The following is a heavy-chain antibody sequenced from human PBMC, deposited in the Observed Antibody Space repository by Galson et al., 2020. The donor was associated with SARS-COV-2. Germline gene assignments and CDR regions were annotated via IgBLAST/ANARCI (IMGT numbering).Heavy chain of an antibody. D-gene: IGHD3-10*01. Sequence: GESLKISCKGSGYSFTSYWIGWVRQMPGKGLEWMGIIYPGDSDTRYSPSFQGQVTISADKSISTAYLQWSSLKASDTAMYYCARPGRGSGSYYDAFDIWGQGTMVTVSS. V-gene: IGHV5-51*01. CDR2: IYPGDSDT. J-gene: IGHJ3*02. CDR3: ARPGRGSGSYYDAFDI. CDR1: GYSFTSYW.